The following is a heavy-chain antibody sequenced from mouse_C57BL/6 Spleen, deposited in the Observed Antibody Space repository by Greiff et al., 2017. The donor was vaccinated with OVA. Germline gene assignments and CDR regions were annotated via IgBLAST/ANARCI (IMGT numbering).Heavy chain of an antibody. J-gene: IGHJ4*01. V-gene: IGHV1-69*01. CDR3: ARRESMGLRREYYAMDY. CDR2: IDPSDSYT. Sequence: QVQLKQPGAELVMPGASVKLSCKASGYTFTSYWMHWVKQRPGQGLEWIGEIDPSDSYTNSNQKFKGKSTLTVDKSSSTAYMQLSSLTSEDSAVYYCARRESMGLRREYYAMDYWGQGTSGPVSS. CDR1: GYTFTSYW. D-gene: IGHD2-4*01.